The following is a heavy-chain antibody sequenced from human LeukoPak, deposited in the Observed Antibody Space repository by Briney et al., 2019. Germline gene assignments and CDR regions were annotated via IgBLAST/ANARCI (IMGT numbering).Heavy chain of an antibody. CDR2: IYYSGST. CDR1: GGSISSGDYY. V-gene: IGHV4-30-4*08. D-gene: IGHD3-22*01. CDR3: ARDKGHYYDSSGLQGFDP. Sequence: PSQTLSLTXTVSGGSISSGDYYWSWIRQPPGKGLEWIGYIYYSGSTYYNPSLKSRVTISVDTSKNQFSLKLSSVTAADTAVYYCARDKGHYYDSSGLQGFDPWGQGTLVTVSS. J-gene: IGHJ5*02.